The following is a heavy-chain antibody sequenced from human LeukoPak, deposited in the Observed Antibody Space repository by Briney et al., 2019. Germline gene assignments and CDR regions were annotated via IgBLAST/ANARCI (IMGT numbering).Heavy chain of an antibody. CDR1: GFTFDDYA. CDR2: ISWNSGSI. D-gene: IGHD3-10*01. CDR3: ARGPRGSSGSYLDY. Sequence: GGSLRLSCAASGFTFDDYAMHWVRQAPGKGLEWVSGISWNSGSIGYADSVKGRFTISRDNAKNSLFLQMNSLRAEDTAVYYCARGPRGSSGSYLDYWGQGTLVTVSS. V-gene: IGHV3-9*01. J-gene: IGHJ4*02.